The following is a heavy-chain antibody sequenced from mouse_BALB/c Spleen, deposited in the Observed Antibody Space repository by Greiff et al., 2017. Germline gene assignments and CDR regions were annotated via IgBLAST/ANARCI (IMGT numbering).Heavy chain of an antibody. CDR2: ISSGGSYT. D-gene: IGHD2-4*01. J-gene: IGHJ4*01. CDR1: GFTFSSYA. V-gene: IGHV5-9-4*01. Sequence: EVKLVESGGGLVKPGGSLKLSCAASGFTFSSYAMSWVRQSPEKRLEWVAEISSGGSYTYYPDTVTGRFTISRDNAKNTLYLEMSSLRSEDTAMYYCATMITTAMDYWGQGTSVTVSS. CDR3: ATMITTAMDY.